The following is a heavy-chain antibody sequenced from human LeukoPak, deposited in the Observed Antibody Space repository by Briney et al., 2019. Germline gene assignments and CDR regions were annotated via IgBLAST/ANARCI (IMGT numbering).Heavy chain of an antibody. Sequence: KPSETLSLTCTVSGGSISSSSYYWGWIRQPPGKGLEWIGSIYYSGSTYYNPSLKSRVTISVDTSKNQFSLKLSSVTAADTAVYYCARNNWFYGMDVWGQGSTVTVS. CDR3: ARNNWFYGMDV. CDR2: IYYSGST. J-gene: IGHJ6*02. D-gene: IGHD1-1*01. V-gene: IGHV4-39*01. CDR1: GGSISSSSYY.